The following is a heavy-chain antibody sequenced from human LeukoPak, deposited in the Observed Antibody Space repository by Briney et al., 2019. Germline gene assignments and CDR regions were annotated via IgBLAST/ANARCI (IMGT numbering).Heavy chain of an antibody. D-gene: IGHD5-18*01. CDR2: ISSSSSYI. J-gene: IGHJ6*02. CDR1: GFTFSSYS. CDR3: VRDLTAGYYYYYGMDV. V-gene: IGHV3-21*01. Sequence: PGGSLRLSCAASGFTFSSYSMNWVRQAPGKGLEWVSSISSSSSYIYYADSVKGRFTISRDNAKNSLYLQMNSLRAEDTAVYYCVRDLTAGYYYYYGMDVWGQGTTVTVSS.